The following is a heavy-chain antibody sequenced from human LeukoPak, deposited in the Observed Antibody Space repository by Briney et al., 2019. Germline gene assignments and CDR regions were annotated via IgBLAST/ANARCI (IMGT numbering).Heavy chain of an antibody. V-gene: IGHV1-24*01. CDR3: TTANRLTRDSSGYYPDS. CDR1: GYTLTELS. CDR2: FDPEDGEA. D-gene: IGHD3-22*01. Sequence: ASVKVSCKVSGYTLTELSTHWVRQAPGKGLEWMGGFDPEDGEAVYAQKFQGRVTMTEDTSTDTDYKELSSLRSEDTAVYYCTTANRLTRDSSGYYPDSWGQGTLVTVSS. J-gene: IGHJ4*02.